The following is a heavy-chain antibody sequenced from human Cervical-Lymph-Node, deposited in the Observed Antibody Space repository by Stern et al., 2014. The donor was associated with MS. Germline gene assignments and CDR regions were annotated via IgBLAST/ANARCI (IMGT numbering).Heavy chain of an antibody. Sequence: QLVQSGAEVKKPGSSVKVSCTASGGTFSDYAISLVRQAPGQGLEWMGGIITIVGTPNYAQKFQGRVTITADESTSTVYMELSGLRSEDTAVYYCARDGRYSSGWFFDYWGQGTLVTVSS. CDR2: IITIVGTP. CDR3: ARDGRYSSGWFFDY. V-gene: IGHV1-69*01. J-gene: IGHJ4*02. CDR1: GGTFSDYA. D-gene: IGHD6-19*01.